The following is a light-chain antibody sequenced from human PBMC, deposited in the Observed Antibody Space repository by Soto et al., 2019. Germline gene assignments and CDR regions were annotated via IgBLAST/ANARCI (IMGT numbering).Light chain of an antibody. CDR3: QQRSNWLT. CDR2: DAS. J-gene: IGKJ4*01. Sequence: ETVLTQFPATVSLSPGERATLSCRASQSVSSYLAWYQQKPGQAPRLLIYDASNRATGIPARFSGSGSGTDFTLTISSLEPEDFAVYYCQQRSNWLTFGGGTKVEIK. CDR1: QSVSSY. V-gene: IGKV3-11*01.